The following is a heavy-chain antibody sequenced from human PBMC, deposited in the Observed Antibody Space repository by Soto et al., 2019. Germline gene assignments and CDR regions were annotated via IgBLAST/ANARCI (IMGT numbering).Heavy chain of an antibody. D-gene: IGHD6-6*01. V-gene: IGHV3-30-3*01. CDR2: ISYDGSNK. CDR1: GFTFSSYA. J-gene: IGHJ4*02. Sequence: GGSLRLSCAASGFTFSSYAMHWVRQAPGKGLEWVAVISYDGSNKYYADSVKGRFTISRDNSKNTLYLQMNSLRAEDTAVYYCARDRDSSSSPVFDYWGQGTLVTVSS. CDR3: ARDRDSSSSPVFDY.